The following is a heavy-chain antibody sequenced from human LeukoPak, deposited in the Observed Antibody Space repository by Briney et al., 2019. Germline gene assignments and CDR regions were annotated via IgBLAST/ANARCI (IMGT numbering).Heavy chain of an antibody. CDR3: ARHSTSWSPSPYY. D-gene: IGHD2-2*01. CDR2: IYYSGST. CDR1: GNSISSSDYY. V-gene: IGHV4-39*01. Sequence: SETLSLTCTVSGNSISSSDYYWGWVRQPPGKGLEWIVCIYYSGSTYYTPSLKSRVTISVDTSKTQFSLKLSSVTAADTAVYYCARHSTSWSPSPYYWGQGTLCTVSP. J-gene: IGHJ4*02.